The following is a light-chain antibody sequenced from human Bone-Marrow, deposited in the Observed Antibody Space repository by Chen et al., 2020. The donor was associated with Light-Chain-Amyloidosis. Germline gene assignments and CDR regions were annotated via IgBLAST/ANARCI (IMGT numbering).Light chain of an antibody. V-gene: IGLV6-57*01. J-gene: IGLJ3*02. CDR2: EDD. CDR1: SGSIATNY. Sequence: NFMLTQPHSVSESPGKTVIISCTRSSGSIATNYVQWYQQRTCSSPTTVIYEDDQRPSGVPDQFSGSIDRSSNSASLTISGLKTEDEADYYCPSYQCSSQRVFGGWTKLTVL. CDR3: PSYQCSSQRV.